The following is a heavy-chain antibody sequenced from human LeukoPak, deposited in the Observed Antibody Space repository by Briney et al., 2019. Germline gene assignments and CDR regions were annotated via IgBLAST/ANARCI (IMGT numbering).Heavy chain of an antibody. J-gene: IGHJ4*02. V-gene: IGHV3-7*01. CDR2: INHDGSVK. CDR3: AKDSYSKGDY. CDR1: GFTFSSSW. Sequence: GGALRLSCVASGFTFSSSWMAWVRQAPGKGLQWVANINHDGSVKNYVGSVKGRFAISRDNAQNSFYLQMNSLETDDTAVYYCAKDSYSKGDYWGQGTLVTVSS. D-gene: IGHD4-11*01.